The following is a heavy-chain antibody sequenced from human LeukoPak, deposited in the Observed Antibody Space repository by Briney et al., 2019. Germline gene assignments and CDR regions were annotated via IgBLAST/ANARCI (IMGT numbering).Heavy chain of an antibody. CDR1: TFIFSASS. CDR2: ISSSSTYI. J-gene: IGHJ6*03. V-gene: IGHV3-21*06. Sequence: PGGSLRLSCEASTFIFSASSMHWVRQAPGEGLQWISSISSSSTYIYYADSVKGRFTISRDNAKSSLYLQMNSLRAEDTAVYYCARGLWTCGGGSCYSDYHYMDVWGKGTTVTISS. D-gene: IGHD2-15*01. CDR3: ARGLWTCGGGSCYSDYHYMDV.